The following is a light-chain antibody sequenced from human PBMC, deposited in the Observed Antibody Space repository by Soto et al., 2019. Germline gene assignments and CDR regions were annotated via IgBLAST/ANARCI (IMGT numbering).Light chain of an antibody. CDR1: SSDVGSYNL. CDR2: EGS. CDR3: CSYAGSHDWV. J-gene: IGLJ3*02. Sequence: QSVLTQPASVSGSPGQSITISCTGTSSDVGSYNLVSWYQQHPGKAPKLMIYEGSKRPSGVSNRFSGSKSGNTASLTISGLQAEDEADYYCCSYAGSHDWVFGGGTKVTVL. V-gene: IGLV2-23*01.